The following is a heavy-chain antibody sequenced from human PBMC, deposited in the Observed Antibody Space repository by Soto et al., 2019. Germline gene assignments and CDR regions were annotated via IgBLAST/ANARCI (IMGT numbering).Heavy chain of an antibody. CDR2: INSDGSTT. Sequence: EVQLVESGGGLVQPGGARRLSCVGSGFTFSTYWMHWVPQARGKGLVWVSRINSDGSTTNYADSVKGRLTISRDNAKNTLYLQMNSLRAEDTAVYYCARDAYYDMGVWGRGTTVTVSS. J-gene: IGHJ6*02. CDR1: GFTFSTYW. CDR3: ARDAYYDMGV. V-gene: IGHV3-74*01.